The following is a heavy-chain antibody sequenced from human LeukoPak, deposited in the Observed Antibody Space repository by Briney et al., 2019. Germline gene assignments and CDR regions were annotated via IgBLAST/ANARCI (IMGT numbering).Heavy chain of an antibody. D-gene: IGHD1-26*01. CDR2: IYSGGST. CDR1: GFTVGSNY. J-gene: IGHJ4*02. V-gene: IGHV3-66*01. Sequence: GGSLRLSFAASGFTVGSNYMNWVRQAPGKGLEWVSVIYSGGSTYYADSVKGRFTISRDNSKNTLYLQMNNLRAEDTAVYYCARSPQGKSGSPPYYFDYWGQGTLVTVSS. CDR3: ARSPQGKSGSPPYYFDY.